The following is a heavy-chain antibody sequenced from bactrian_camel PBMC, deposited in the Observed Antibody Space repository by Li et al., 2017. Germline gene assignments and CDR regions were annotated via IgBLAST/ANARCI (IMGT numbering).Heavy chain of an antibody. J-gene: IGHJ4*01. CDR2: ITSSGST. Sequence: DVQLVESGGGSVQAGGSLRLSCTAPGFTSNHCGMDWFRQAAGNRRDWVSTITSSGSTGYADSVKGRFTVSRDTAADTVYLQMDNLKPDDTATYFCKTRQGQDVTGGRVWCLPIWGQGTQVTVSS. CDR1: GFTSNHCG. V-gene: IGHV3S40*01. CDR3: KTRQGQDVTGGRVWCLPI. D-gene: IGHD2*01.